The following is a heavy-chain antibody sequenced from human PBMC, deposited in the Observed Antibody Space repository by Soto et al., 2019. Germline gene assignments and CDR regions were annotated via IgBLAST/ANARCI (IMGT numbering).Heavy chain of an antibody. CDR2: ISSSSSTI. D-gene: IGHD3-3*01. CDR1: GFTFSNYV. V-gene: IGHV3-48*01. J-gene: IGHJ3*02. Sequence: PGGSLRLSCAASGFTFSNYVMSWVRQAPGKGLEWVSYISSSSSTIYYADSVKGRFTISRDNAKNSLYLQMNSLRAEDTAVYYCARDSFFLEWSPYDAFDIWSQGTMVTVSS. CDR3: ARDSFFLEWSPYDAFDI.